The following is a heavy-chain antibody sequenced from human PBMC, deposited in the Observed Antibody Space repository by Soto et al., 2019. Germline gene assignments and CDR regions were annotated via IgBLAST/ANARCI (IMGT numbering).Heavy chain of an antibody. Sequence: GESLKISCKGSGYSFTSYWISWVRQMPGKGLEWMGRIDPSDSYTNYSPSFQGHVTISADKSISTAYLQWSSLKASDTAMYYCARCPSGYDILTGYSYYFDYWGQGTLVTVSS. CDR3: ARCPSGYDILTGYSYYFDY. D-gene: IGHD3-9*01. V-gene: IGHV5-10-1*01. J-gene: IGHJ4*02. CDR2: IDPSDSYT. CDR1: GYSFTSYW.